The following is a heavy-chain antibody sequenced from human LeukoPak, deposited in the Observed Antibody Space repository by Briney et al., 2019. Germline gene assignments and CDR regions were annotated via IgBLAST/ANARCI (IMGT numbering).Heavy chain of an antibody. D-gene: IGHD2-2*01. CDR1: GGSISSYY. CDR3: ARDLCSSTSCYRFDP. J-gene: IGHJ5*02. Sequence: SETLSLTCTVSGGSISSYYWSWIRQPPGKGLEWLEHIYYSGSTNYNPSLKSRVTISIDTPKNQFSLRLSSVTAADTAVDYCARDLCSSTSCYRFDPWGQGTLVTVSS. V-gene: IGHV4-59*01. CDR2: IYYSGST.